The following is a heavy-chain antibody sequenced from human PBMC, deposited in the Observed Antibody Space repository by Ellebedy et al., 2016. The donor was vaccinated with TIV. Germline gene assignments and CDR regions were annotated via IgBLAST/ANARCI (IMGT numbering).Heavy chain of an antibody. CDR2: INAGTANT. CDR1: GYTFTSYA. J-gene: IGHJ4*02. CDR3: ARSGDTSMAFTPSLDY. Sequence: AASVKVSCKASGYTFTSYAMHWVRQAPGQRLEWMGWINAGTANTKYSQKFQGRVTITRDTSASTAYMELSSLRSEDTAVYYCARSGDTSMAFTPSLDYWGQGTLVTVSS. D-gene: IGHD5-18*01. V-gene: IGHV1-3*01.